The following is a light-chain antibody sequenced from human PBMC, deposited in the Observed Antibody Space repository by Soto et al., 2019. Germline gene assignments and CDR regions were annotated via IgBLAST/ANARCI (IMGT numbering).Light chain of an antibody. CDR2: DVS. Sequence: QSALTQPPSVSGAPGQRVTISCTGSSSNIGAGYDVHWYQQLPGTAPKLLIYDVSNRPSGVSDRFFGSKSGNTASLTISGLQAEDEADYYCSSFTTTNTYVFGTGTKVTVL. V-gene: IGLV1-40*01. CDR1: SSNIGAGYD. CDR3: SSFTTTNTYV. J-gene: IGLJ1*01.